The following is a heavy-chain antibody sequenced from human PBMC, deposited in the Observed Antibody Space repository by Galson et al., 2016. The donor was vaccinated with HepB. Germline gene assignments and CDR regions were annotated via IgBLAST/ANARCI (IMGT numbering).Heavy chain of an antibody. V-gene: IGHV4-4*02. CDR2: IYHSGST. CDR1: SGSISSRNW. D-gene: IGHD6-19*01. CDR3: ARSGQWLGTWFDP. J-gene: IGHJ5*02. Sequence: TLSLTCAVSSGSISSRNWWSWVRQPPGEGLEWIGEIYHSGSTNYNPSLKSRVTISVDKSKNQFSLKLSSVTAADTAVYYCARSGQWLGTWFDPWGQGTLVTVSS.